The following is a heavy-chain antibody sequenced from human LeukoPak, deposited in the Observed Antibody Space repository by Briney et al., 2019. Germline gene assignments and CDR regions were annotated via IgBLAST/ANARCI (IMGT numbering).Heavy chain of an antibody. CDR2: IKPDGNEK. Sequence: GGSLRLSCVDSEFSFNAYWMTWVRQAPGKGLEWVANIKPDGNEKYYVDSVKGRFTISRDNAKNPLYLQMNSLRAEDTAVYYCARDRYCTNGVCYDMDVWGKGTTVTVSS. J-gene: IGHJ6*03. D-gene: IGHD2-8*01. V-gene: IGHV3-7*01. CDR3: ARDRYCTNGVCYDMDV. CDR1: EFSFNAYW.